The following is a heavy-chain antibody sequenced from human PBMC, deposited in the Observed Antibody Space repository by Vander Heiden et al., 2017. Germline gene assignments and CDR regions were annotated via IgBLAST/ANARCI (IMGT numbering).Heavy chain of an antibody. CDR2: ISGSGGST. Sequence: EVQLLESGGGLVQPGGSLRLSCVASGFTVSRCALRLVRQARGKGLEWCSGISGSGGSTYQADSVKGRFSISRDNSKNTLYLQMNSLRAEDTAVYYCAKAGLGATIDYYYYGMDVWGQGTTVTVSS. J-gene: IGHJ6*02. CDR3: AKAGLGATIDYYYYGMDV. D-gene: IGHD1-26*01. V-gene: IGHV3-23*01. CDR1: GFTVSRCA.